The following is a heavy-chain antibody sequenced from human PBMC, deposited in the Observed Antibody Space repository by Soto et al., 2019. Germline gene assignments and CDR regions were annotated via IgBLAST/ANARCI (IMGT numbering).Heavy chain of an antibody. CDR2: ISPYNGET. CDR3: ARAYCNGDNCYDS. V-gene: IGHV1-18*01. J-gene: IGHJ5*01. D-gene: IGHD2-15*01. CDR1: GYTFSSYG. Sequence: ASVKVSCKASGYTFSSYGITWVRQAPGQGLEWMGWISPYNGETSYAQTLHDRLTMTTDTSTSTAYMELRSLKFDDTAVYYCARAYCNGDNCYDSWGHGTLVTVSS.